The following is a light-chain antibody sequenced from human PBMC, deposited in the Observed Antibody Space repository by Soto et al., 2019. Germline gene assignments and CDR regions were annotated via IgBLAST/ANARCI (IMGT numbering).Light chain of an antibody. CDR3: QQYGSSPLWT. CDR1: QSVSSRY. V-gene: IGKV3-20*01. Sequence: EIVLTQAPGTLFLSPGERATLSCRASQSVSSRYLVWYQQKPGQAPRLLIYGASSRATGIPDRFSGSGSGTDFTLTISRLEPGDFAVYYCQQYGSSPLWTFGQGTKVDIK. CDR2: GAS. J-gene: IGKJ1*01.